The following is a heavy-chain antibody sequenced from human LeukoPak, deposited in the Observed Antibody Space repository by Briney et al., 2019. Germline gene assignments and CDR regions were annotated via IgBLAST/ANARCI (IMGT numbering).Heavy chain of an antibody. CDR3: ARTYYYDSSGYYYVDAFDI. V-gene: IGHV3-66*01. J-gene: IGHJ3*02. D-gene: IGHD3-22*01. Sequence: PGGSLRLSCEASGFTVSSNYMSWVRQAPGKGLERVSVIYSGGSTYYADSVKGRFTISRDNSKNTLYLQMNSLRAEDTAVYYCARTYYYDSSGYYYVDAFDIWGQGTMVTASS. CDR1: GFTVSSNY. CDR2: IYSGGST.